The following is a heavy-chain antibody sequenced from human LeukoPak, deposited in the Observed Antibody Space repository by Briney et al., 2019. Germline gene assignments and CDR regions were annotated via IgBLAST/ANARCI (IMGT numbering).Heavy chain of an antibody. CDR1: GFTFSSYI. CDR3: ARDDYYDSSGPEY. CDR2: ISSSSSYI. D-gene: IGHD3-22*01. Sequence: GGSLRLSCAASGFTFSSYIMNWVRQAPGKGLEWVSSISSSSSYIYYADSVKGRFTISRDNAKNSLYLQMNSLRAEDTAVYYCARDDYYDSSGPEYWGQGTLVTGSS. V-gene: IGHV3-21*01. J-gene: IGHJ4*02.